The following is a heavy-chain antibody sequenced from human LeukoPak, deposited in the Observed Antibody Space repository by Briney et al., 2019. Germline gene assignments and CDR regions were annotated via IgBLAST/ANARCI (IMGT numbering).Heavy chain of an antibody. Sequence: GASVKVSCKASGYTFTSYGISWVRQAPGQGLEWMGWISAYNGNTNYAQKLQGRVTMTTDTSTSTAYMELRSLRSDDTAAYYCARERRYCSGGSCYPQLDWFDPWGQGTLVTVSS. V-gene: IGHV1-18*01. D-gene: IGHD2-15*01. CDR1: GYTFTSYG. CDR3: ARERRYCSGGSCYPQLDWFDP. CDR2: ISAYNGNT. J-gene: IGHJ5*02.